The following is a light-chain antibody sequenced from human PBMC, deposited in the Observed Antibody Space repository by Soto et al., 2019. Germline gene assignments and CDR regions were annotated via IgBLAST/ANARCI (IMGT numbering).Light chain of an antibody. CDR1: SSDVGAYIF. CDR3: VSFTTTKSSV. CDR2: DIT. Sequence: QSVLTQPASVSGSPGQSITISCTGTSSDVGAYIFVSWYQQYPGKAPKLMIYDITNRPSGVSNRFSGSKAGNTASLTISGLQAEDEADYYCVSFTTTKSSVFGTGTKATVL. J-gene: IGLJ1*01. V-gene: IGLV2-14*01.